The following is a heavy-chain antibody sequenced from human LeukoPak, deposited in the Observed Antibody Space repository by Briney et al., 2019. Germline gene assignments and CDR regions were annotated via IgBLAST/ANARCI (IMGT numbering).Heavy chain of an antibody. CDR2: VSYEGSNE. CDR1: GFIFRSYA. Sequence: HPGGPLRLSCAASGFIFRSYAMHWVRQAPGKGLEWVAAVSYEGSNEYYADSVKGRFTISRDNSKNTLYVQMNSLRAADTAVYYCARGGTLPDYWGQGTLVTVSS. V-gene: IGHV3-30-3*01. J-gene: IGHJ4*02. D-gene: IGHD2-15*01. CDR3: ARGGTLPDY.